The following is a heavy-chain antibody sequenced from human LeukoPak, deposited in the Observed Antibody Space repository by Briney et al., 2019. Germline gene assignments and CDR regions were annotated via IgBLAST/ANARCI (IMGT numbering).Heavy chain of an antibody. D-gene: IGHD2-2*01. V-gene: IGHV1-18*01. CDR2: ISAFNGNT. Sequence: ASVKVSCKASGYTFISYGISWVRQAPGQGLEWMGWISAFNGNTDYAQKLQGRVSMTTDTSTSTAYMELRSLRSDDTAVYYCGRLNSRIAVVPATVDYWGQGTLVTVSS. J-gene: IGHJ4*02. CDR1: GYTFISYG. CDR3: GRLNSRIAVVPATVDY.